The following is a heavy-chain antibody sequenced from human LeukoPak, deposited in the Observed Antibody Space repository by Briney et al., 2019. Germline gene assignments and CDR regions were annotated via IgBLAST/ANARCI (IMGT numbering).Heavy chain of an antibody. V-gene: IGHV4-59*01. CDR2: IYYSGST. D-gene: IGHD1-7*01. Sequence: SETLSLTCTVSGGSISSYYWSWIRQPPGKGLEWIGYIYYSGSTNFNPSLKSRVTISLDTSKNQFSLKLSSVTAADTAVYYCASGNWNYYYFDHWGQGTLVTVSS. CDR1: GGSISSYY. J-gene: IGHJ4*02. CDR3: ASGNWNYYYFDH.